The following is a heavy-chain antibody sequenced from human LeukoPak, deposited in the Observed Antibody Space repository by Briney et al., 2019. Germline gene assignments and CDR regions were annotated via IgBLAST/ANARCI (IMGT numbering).Heavy chain of an antibody. V-gene: IGHV3-21*05. D-gene: IGHD3-22*01. CDR1: GFTFSSYS. CDR2: ISSSSSHYI. CDR3: ARAGYYDRSGYSDY. Sequence: GGSLRLSCAASGFTFSSYSMNWVRQAPGKGLEWVSYISSSSSHYIFYTDSVKGRFTISRDNAKNSLYLQMNTLRAEDTAVYYCARAGYYDRSGYSDYWGQGTLVTVSS. J-gene: IGHJ4*02.